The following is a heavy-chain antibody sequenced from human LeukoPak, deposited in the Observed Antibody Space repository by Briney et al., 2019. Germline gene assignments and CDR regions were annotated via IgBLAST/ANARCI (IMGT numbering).Heavy chain of an antibody. CDR1: GGSISSYY. Sequence: SETLSLTCTVSGGSISSYYWSWIRQPPGKGLEWIGYFYYSGSTNYNPSLKSRVTISVDTSKNQFSLKLSSVTAADTAVYYCARGFRCGSGSYPLLDYGMDVWGQGTTVTVSS. V-gene: IGHV4-59*01. CDR2: FYYSGST. J-gene: IGHJ6*02. D-gene: IGHD3-10*01. CDR3: ARGFRCGSGSYPLLDYGMDV.